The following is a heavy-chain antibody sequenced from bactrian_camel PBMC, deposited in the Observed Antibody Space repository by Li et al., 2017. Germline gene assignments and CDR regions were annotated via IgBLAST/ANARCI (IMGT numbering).Heavy chain of an antibody. CDR3: AADKDTWCHSTDVRDYAD. V-gene: IGHV3S53*01. D-gene: IGHD7*01. CDR1: DSRSSYIPAC. Sequence: HVQLVESGGGSVQPGGSLKLSCVVSDSRSSYIPACMGWFRQVPGKQREGVAFDYVGNGVTTYADSVKGRFTMSRDPFKKTVYLQMNDLESGDTGVYTCAADKDTWCHSTDVRDYADWGQGTQVTVS. J-gene: IGHJ4*01. CDR2: DYVGNGVT.